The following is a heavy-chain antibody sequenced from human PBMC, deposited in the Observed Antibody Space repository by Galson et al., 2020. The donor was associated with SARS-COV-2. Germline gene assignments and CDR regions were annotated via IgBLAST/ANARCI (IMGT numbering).Heavy chain of an antibody. J-gene: IGHJ4*02. V-gene: IGHV3-74*01. CDR3: ARGIGARSFDY. CDR2: IQTDGGTT. Sequence: GGSLRLSCAASGFTFYTYWMHWVRQAPGKGLVWVSRIQTDGGTTNYADSVKGRFTISRDNAKNTLYLQMDSLRADDTAIYYCARGIGARSFDYWGQGALVTVSS. CDR1: GFTFYTYW. D-gene: IGHD6-6*01.